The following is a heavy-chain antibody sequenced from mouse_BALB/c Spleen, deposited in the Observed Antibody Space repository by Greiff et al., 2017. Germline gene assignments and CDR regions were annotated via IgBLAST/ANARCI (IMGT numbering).Heavy chain of an antibody. D-gene: IGHD2-1*01. V-gene: IGHV1-4*01. J-gene: IGHJ3*01. Sequence: VQLQQSGAELARPGASVKMSCKASGYTFTSYTMHWVKQRPGQGLEWIGYINPSSGYTNYNQKFKDKATLTADKSSSTAYMQLSSLTSEDSAVYYCAREGNLPWFAYWGQGTLVTVAA. CDR1: GYTFTSYT. CDR3: AREGNLPWFAY. CDR2: INPSSGYT.